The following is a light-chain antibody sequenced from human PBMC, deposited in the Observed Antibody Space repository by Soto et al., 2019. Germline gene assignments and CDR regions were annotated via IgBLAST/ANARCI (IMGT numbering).Light chain of an antibody. J-gene: IGLJ3*02. Sequence: QSVLTQSASVSGSPGQSITISCTGTSSDVGGYNYVSWYQQHPGKAPKLIIYDVSNRPSGVSTRFSGSKSGNTASLTISRLQAEDEADYSCSSYTSTNSWVFGGGTKVTVL. CDR1: SSDVGGYNY. CDR2: DVS. CDR3: SSYTSTNSWV. V-gene: IGLV2-14*01.